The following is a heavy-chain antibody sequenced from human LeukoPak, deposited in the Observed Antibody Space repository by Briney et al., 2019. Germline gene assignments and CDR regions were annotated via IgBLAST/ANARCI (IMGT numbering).Heavy chain of an antibody. J-gene: IGHJ4*02. D-gene: IGHD3-10*01. CDR3: ASDYYGSGTYYVFDY. CDR1: GGSISSYSYY. CDR2: IYYSGNT. V-gene: IGHV4-39*01. Sequence: SETLSLTCTVSGGSISSYSYYWGWIRQPPGKGLEWIGSIYYSGNTYYNASLKSQVSISIDTSKNRFSLKLTSVTAPDTAIYYCASDYYGSGTYYVFDYWGQGTLVTVSS.